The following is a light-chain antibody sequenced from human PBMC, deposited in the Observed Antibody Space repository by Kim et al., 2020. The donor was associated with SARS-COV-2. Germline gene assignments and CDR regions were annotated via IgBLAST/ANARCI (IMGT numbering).Light chain of an antibody. CDR1: SGSIASNY. CDR3: QSYDSSNQV. Sequence: NFMLTQPHSVSESPGKTVTISCTRSSGSIASNYVQWYQQRPGSAPTTVIYEDNQRPSGVPDRFSGSIDSSSNSASLTISGLKTEDEADYYCQSYDSSNQVFGGGNQRTVL. V-gene: IGLV6-57*04. CDR2: EDN. J-gene: IGLJ3*02.